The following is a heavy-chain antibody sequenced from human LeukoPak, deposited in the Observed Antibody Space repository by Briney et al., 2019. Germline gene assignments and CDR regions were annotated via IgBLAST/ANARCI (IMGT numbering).Heavy chain of an antibody. CDR1: GYTFTGHY. D-gene: IGHD3-22*01. CDR3: ARDVGDSSGQTAWAWYYFDY. CDR2: INPSGGST. V-gene: IGHV1-46*01. Sequence: GASVKVSCKASGYTFTGHYMHWVRQAPGQGLEWMGIINPSGGSTSYAQKFQGRVTMTRDTSTSTVYMELSSLRTEDTAVYYCARDVGDSSGQTAWAWYYFDYWGQGTLVTVSS. J-gene: IGHJ4*02.